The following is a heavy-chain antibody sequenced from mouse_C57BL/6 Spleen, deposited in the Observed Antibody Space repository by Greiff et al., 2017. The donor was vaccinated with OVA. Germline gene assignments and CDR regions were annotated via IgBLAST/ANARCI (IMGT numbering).Heavy chain of an antibody. D-gene: IGHD1-1*01. Sequence: QVHVKQSGAELVRPGASVTLSCKASGYTFTDYEMHWVKQTPVHGLEWIGAIDPETGGTAYNQKFKGKAILTADKSSSTAYMELRSLTSEDSAVYYCTDYGSSYVFAYWGQGTLVTVSA. J-gene: IGHJ3*01. CDR1: GYTFTDYE. V-gene: IGHV1-15*01. CDR3: TDYGSSYVFAY. CDR2: IDPETGGT.